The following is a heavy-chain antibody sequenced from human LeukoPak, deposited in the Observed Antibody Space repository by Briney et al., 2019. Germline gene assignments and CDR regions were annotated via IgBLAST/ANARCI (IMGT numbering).Heavy chain of an antibody. CDR3: AKDGRGSWPLDFDY. J-gene: IGHJ4*02. D-gene: IGHD2-15*01. CDR1: GFTFSSYS. Sequence: GGSLRLSCAASGFTFSSYSMNWVRQAPGKGLEWVSAISGGGGSTYYADSVKGRFTISRDNSKNTLYLQMNCLRAEDTAVYYCAKDGRGSWPLDFDYWGQGTLVTVSS. CDR2: ISGGGGST. V-gene: IGHV3-23*01.